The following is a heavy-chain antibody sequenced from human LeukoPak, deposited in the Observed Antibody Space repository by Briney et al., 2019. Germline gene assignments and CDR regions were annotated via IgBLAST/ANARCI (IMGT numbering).Heavy chain of an antibody. Sequence: GGSLRLSCAASGFTLSSYWMSWVRQAPGKGVEGGANIKQDGREKYNVDSVKGRFTISRDNPNNSLYLQINSLRAEDTAVYYCATTNWNFFTQNNWFDPWGQGTLVTVSS. CDR1: GFTLSSYW. J-gene: IGHJ5*02. CDR2: IKQDGREK. CDR3: ATTNWNFFTQNNWFDP. V-gene: IGHV3-7*01. D-gene: IGHD1-7*01.